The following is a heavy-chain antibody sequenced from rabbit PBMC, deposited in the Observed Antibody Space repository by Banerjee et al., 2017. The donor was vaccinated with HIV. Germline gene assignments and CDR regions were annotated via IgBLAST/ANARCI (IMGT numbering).Heavy chain of an antibody. CDR3: GRDLAGVIAWNFDL. CDR1: GFSFSNKYV. D-gene: IGHD1-1*01. Sequence: QSLEESGGDLVKPEGSLTLTCTASGFSFSNKYVMCWVRQAPGKGLEWIACFNTSSGNTVYATWAKSRFTISRTSSTTMAQQITRLTAADTATYFCGRDLAGVIAWNFDLWGQGTLVTVS. CDR2: FNTSSGNT. J-gene: IGHJ4*01. V-gene: IGHV1S40*01.